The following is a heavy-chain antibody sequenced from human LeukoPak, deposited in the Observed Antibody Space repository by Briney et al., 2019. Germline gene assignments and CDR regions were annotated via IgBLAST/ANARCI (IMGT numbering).Heavy chain of an antibody. D-gene: IGHD4-23*01. V-gene: IGHV1-8*01. CDR2: MNPNSGNT. CDR3: ARTRSPGGRDPHYYYYGMDV. Sequence: ASVKVSCKASGYTFTSYDVNWVRQATGQGLEWMEWMNPNSGNTAYAQKFQGRVTMTRNTSITTAYMELSGLRSDDTAVYYCARTRSPGGRDPHYYYYGMDVWGQGTTVTVSS. CDR1: GYTFTSYD. J-gene: IGHJ6*02.